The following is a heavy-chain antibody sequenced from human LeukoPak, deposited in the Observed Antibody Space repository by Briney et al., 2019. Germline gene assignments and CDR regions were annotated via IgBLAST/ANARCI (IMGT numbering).Heavy chain of an antibody. CDR2: IYPGDSDT. D-gene: IGHD2-8*01. V-gene: IGHV5-51*01. J-gene: IGHJ4*02. CDR3: ARLNDYADY. CDR1: GYSFITHW. Sequence: GESLKFSCKGSGYSFITHWIGWVRQMPGKGLEWMGIIYPGDSDTRYSPSFQGQVTISADKSISTAYLQWSSLEASDTAMYYCARLNDYADYWGQGTLVTVSS.